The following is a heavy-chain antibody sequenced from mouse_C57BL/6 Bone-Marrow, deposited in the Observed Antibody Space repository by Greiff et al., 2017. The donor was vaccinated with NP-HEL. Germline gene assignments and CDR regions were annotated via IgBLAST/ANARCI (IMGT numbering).Heavy chain of an antibody. CDR1: GFTFSDAW. D-gene: IGHD1-1*02. Sequence: EVMLVESGGGLVQPGGSMKLSCAASGFTFSDAWMDWVRQSPEKGLEWVAEIRNKANNHATYYAESVKGRFTISRDDSKSSVYLQRNSLRAEDTGIYYGTRLLRSYGNYWGQGTSVTVSS. J-gene: IGHJ4*01. CDR2: IRNKANNHAT. V-gene: IGHV6-6*01. CDR3: TRLLRSYGNY.